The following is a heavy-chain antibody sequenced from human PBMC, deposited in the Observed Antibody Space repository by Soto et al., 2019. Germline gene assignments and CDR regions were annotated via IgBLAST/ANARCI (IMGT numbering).Heavy chain of an antibody. V-gene: IGHV5-51*01. J-gene: IGHJ3*02. Sequence: GESLKISCKGSGYSFASYWIGWVRQMPGKGLEWMGIIYPGDSDTRYSPSFQGQVTISADKSISTAYLQWSSLKASDTAMYYCARLSGYCSSTSCYTGAFDIWGQGTMVTVSS. CDR2: IYPGDSDT. D-gene: IGHD2-2*02. CDR3: ARLSGYCSSTSCYTGAFDI. CDR1: GYSFASYW.